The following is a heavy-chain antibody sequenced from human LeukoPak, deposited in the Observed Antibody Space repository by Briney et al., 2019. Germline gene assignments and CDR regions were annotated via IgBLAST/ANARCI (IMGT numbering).Heavy chain of an antibody. J-gene: IGHJ4*02. D-gene: IGHD5-24*01. V-gene: IGHV1-18*01. CDR1: GYAFTNFG. CDR3: ARDRERWLQLGNLDY. Sequence: VASVKVSCKASGYAFTNFGISWVRQAPGQGLEWMGWISPYNGNTDYPQKVRGRVTMTTDTSTSTAYMELRSLRSDDTAVYYCARDRERWLQLGNLDYWGQGTLVTVSS. CDR2: ISPYNGNT.